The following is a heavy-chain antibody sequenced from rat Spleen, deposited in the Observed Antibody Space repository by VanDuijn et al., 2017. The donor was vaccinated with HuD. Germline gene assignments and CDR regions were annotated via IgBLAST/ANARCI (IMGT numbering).Heavy chain of an antibody. Sequence: QVQLKESGPGLVKPSETLSLTCTVSGFSLTSYHVSWVRQPPGKGLEWMGVIWGDGSTAYNSALKTRLSISRDTSKSQVFLKMNSMQTEDTATYYCTRDVITMMAPGYFDYWGQGVMVTVSS. J-gene: IGHJ2*01. CDR2: IWGDGST. CDR3: TRDVITMMAPGYFDY. CDR1: GFSLTSYH. D-gene: IGHD1-12*02. V-gene: IGHV2-32*01.